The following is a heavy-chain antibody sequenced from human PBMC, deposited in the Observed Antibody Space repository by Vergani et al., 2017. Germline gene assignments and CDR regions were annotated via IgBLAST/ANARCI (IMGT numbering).Heavy chain of an antibody. CDR3: AKKGGMTTVTYFDY. CDR1: GFTFSDYY. Sequence: QVQLVESGGGLVKPGGSLRLSCAASGFTFSDYYMSWIRQAPGKGLEWVSYISSSSSYTNYADSVKGRFTISRDNAKNSLYLQMNSLRAEDTAVYYCAKKGGMTTVTYFDYWGQGTLVTVSS. D-gene: IGHD4-17*01. V-gene: IGHV3-11*06. CDR2: ISSSSSYT. J-gene: IGHJ4*02.